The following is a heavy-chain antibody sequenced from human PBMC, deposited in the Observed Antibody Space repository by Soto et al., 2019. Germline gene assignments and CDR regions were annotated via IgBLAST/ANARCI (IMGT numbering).Heavy chain of an antibody. CDR2: IYYSGST. Sequence: PSETLSLTCTVSSGSISTYYWSWIRQPPGKGLEWIGYIYYSGSTYYNPSLKSRVTISVDTSKNQFSLKLSSVTAADTAVYYCARDHSGGWFGENYYGMDVWGQGTTVTVSS. CDR1: SGSISTYY. D-gene: IGHD3-10*01. V-gene: IGHV4-59*12. CDR3: ARDHSGGWFGENYYGMDV. J-gene: IGHJ6*02.